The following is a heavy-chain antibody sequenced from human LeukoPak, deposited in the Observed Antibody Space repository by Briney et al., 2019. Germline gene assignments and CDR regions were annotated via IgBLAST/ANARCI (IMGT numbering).Heavy chain of an antibody. J-gene: IGHJ4*02. CDR2: ITSSSSSI. Sequence: PGGSLRLSCIASGFTFSSYSMNWVRQAPGKGLEWLSYITSSSSSIFYADSVKGRFTISRDNAKNSLYLQVNGLRAEDTAVFYCVRDDWGFHYWGQGTLVTVSS. D-gene: IGHD7-27*01. CDR1: GFTFSSYS. CDR3: VRDDWGFHY. V-gene: IGHV3-48*04.